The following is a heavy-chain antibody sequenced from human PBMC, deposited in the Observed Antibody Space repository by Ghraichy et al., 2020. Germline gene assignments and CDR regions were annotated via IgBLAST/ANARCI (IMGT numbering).Heavy chain of an antibody. CDR3: ARGRGSSSWYYYYYGMDV. Sequence: ASVKVSCKASGYTFTSYDINWVRQATGQGLEWMGWMNPNSGNTGYAQKFQGRVTMTRNTSISTAYMELSSLRSEDTAVYYCARGRGSSSWYYYYYGMDVWGQGTTVTVSS. V-gene: IGHV1-8*01. J-gene: IGHJ6*02. CDR2: MNPNSGNT. D-gene: IGHD6-13*01. CDR1: GYTFTSYD.